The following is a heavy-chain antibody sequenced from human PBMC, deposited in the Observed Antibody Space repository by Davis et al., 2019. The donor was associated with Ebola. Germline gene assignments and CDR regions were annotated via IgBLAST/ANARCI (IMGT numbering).Heavy chain of an antibody. V-gene: IGHV3-74*01. CDR3: ARSSYQPDY. CDR2: INPDGSFT. Sequence: GESLKISCAASGFTFSRYWMHCVRQAPGKGLVWVSRINPDGSFTDYADSVKGRFSISRDSTSNTLYLQMNGLRAEDTAVYYCARSSYQPDYWGQGTLVTVSS. J-gene: IGHJ4*02. D-gene: IGHD2-2*01. CDR1: GFTFSRYW.